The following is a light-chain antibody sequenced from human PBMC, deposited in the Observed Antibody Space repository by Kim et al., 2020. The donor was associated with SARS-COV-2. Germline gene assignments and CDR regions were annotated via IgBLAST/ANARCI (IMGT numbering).Light chain of an antibody. V-gene: IGKV1-16*01. J-gene: IGKJ1*01. CDR2: AAS. CDR1: QDISSN. Sequence: ASVGDRVTITCRASQDISSNLAWFQQKPGKAPKSLIYAASSLQSGAPSRFSGAGSGTVFTLNISTLQAEDSATYYCQQYSGYPRTFGQGTKVDIK. CDR3: QQYSGYPRT.